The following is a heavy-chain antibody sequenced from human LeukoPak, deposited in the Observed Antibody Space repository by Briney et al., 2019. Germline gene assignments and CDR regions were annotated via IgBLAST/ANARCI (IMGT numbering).Heavy chain of an antibody. V-gene: IGHV3-30*04. Sequence: HPGGSLRLSCAASGFTFSSYTMNWVRQAPGKGLEWVAVISYDGSNKYYADSVKGRFTISRDNPKNTLYLQMNSLRSEDTAVYYCARGTMIATIKTEFDYWGQGTLVTVSS. J-gene: IGHJ4*02. D-gene: IGHD3-22*01. CDR2: ISYDGSNK. CDR3: ARGTMIATIKTEFDY. CDR1: GFTFSSYT.